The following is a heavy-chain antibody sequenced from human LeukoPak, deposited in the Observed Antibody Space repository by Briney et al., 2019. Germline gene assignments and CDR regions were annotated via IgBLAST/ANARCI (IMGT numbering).Heavy chain of an antibody. V-gene: IGHV4-34*01. D-gene: IGHD5-24*01. Sequence: SETLSLTCAVYGGSFSGYYWSWIRQPPGKGLEWIGEINHSGSTNYNPSLKSRVTISVDTSKNQFSLKLSSVTAADTAVYYCARSRWGRDGYKYFDYWGQGTLVTVSS. CDR3: ARSRWGRDGYKYFDY. J-gene: IGHJ4*02. CDR1: GGSFSGYY. CDR2: INHSGST.